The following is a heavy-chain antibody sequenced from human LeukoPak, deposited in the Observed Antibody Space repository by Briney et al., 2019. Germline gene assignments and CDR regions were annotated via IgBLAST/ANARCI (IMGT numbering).Heavy chain of an antibody. V-gene: IGHV4-59*01. J-gene: IGHJ6*03. CDR3: ARVPRSYYYYYYMDV. CDR1: GGSISGYH. Sequence: SETLSFTCNVSGGSISGYHWSWIRQPPGKGLEWLGHIYYSGSSNYNPSLKSRVTISADTSKNQFSLKLSSVTAADTAVYYCARVPRSYYYYYYMDVWGKGTAVTVSS. CDR2: IYYSGSS.